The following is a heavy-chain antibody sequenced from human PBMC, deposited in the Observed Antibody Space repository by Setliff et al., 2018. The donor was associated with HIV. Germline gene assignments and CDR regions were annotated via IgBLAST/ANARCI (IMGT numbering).Heavy chain of an antibody. CDR1: GASISSSSHH. CDR3: ARDKDEDYGSTSFDY. J-gene: IGHJ4*02. D-gene: IGHD4-17*01. CDR2: IYYTGST. Sequence: SETLSLTCTVSGASISSSSHHWAWIRQPPGKGLEYIGNIYYTGSTHHNPSLESRFTISRDNAKNSLYLQLNSLRPEDTAVYYCARDKDEDYGSTSFDYWGQGILVTVSS. V-gene: IGHV4-39*02.